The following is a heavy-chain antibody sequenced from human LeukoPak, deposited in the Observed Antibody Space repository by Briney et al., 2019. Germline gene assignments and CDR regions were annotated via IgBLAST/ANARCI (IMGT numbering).Heavy chain of an antibody. D-gene: IGHD1-14*01. CDR3: AKGRTGKLLSTSSSFDY. CDR2: ISGGGATT. Sequence: PGGSLRLSCAASGFTFSSYAMTWVRQAPGKGLEWLSGISGGGATTYYADSVKGRFTISRDNSKNTLYLQMNSLRAEDTALYYCAKGRTGKLLSTSSSFDYWGQGTLVTVSS. V-gene: IGHV3-23*01. J-gene: IGHJ4*02. CDR1: GFTFSSYA.